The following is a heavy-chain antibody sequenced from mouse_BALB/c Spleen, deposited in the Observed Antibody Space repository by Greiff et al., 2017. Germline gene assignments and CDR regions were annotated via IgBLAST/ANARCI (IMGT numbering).Heavy chain of an antibody. D-gene: IGHD2-14*01. Sequence: EVKLMESGGGLVQPGGSMKLSCVASGFTFSNYWMNWVRQSPEKGLEWVAEIRLKSNNYATHYAESVKGRFTISRDDSKSSVYLQMNNLRAEDTGIYYCTRNRYDAWFAYWGQGTLVTVSA. CDR2: IRLKSNNYAT. CDR1: GFTFSNYW. CDR3: TRNRYDAWFAY. V-gene: IGHV6-6*02. J-gene: IGHJ3*01.